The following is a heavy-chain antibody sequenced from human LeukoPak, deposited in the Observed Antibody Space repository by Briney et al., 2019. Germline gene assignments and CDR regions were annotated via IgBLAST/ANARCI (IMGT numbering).Heavy chain of an antibody. J-gene: IGHJ5*02. Sequence: GASVKVSCKASGYTFTSYGISWVRQAPGQGLEWMGRIIPILGIANYAQKFRGRVTITADKSTSTAYMELSSLRSEDTAVYYCARILITMVRGVPTGFDPWGQGTLVTVSS. V-gene: IGHV1-69*04. D-gene: IGHD3-10*01. CDR1: GYTFTSYG. CDR3: ARILITMVRGVPTGFDP. CDR2: IIPILGIA.